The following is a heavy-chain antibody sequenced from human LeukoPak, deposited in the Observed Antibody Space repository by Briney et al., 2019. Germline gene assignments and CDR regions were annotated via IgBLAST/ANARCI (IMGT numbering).Heavy chain of an antibody. V-gene: IGHV1-2*02. D-gene: IGHD3-9*01. J-gene: IGHJ4*02. Sequence: RASVKVSCKASGYTFTGYYMHWVRQAPGRGLEWMGWINPNSGGTNYAQKFQGRVTMTRDTSISTAYMELSRLRSDDTAVYYCARANYDILTGYDLIDYWGQGTLVTVSS. CDR1: GYTFTGYY. CDR2: INPNSGGT. CDR3: ARANYDILTGYDLIDY.